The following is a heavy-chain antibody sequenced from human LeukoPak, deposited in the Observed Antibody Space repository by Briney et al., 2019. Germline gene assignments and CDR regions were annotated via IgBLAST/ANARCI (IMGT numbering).Heavy chain of an antibody. Sequence: ASVKVSCKASGYTFTSYGISWVRQAPGQGLEWMGWISAYNGNTNYAQKLQGRVTMTTDTSTSTACMELRSLRSDDTAVYYCARGAEYSSSWYWADYYYMDVWGKGTTVTVSS. D-gene: IGHD6-13*01. CDR2: ISAYNGNT. V-gene: IGHV1-18*01. CDR1: GYTFTSYG. J-gene: IGHJ6*03. CDR3: ARGAEYSSSWYWADYYYMDV.